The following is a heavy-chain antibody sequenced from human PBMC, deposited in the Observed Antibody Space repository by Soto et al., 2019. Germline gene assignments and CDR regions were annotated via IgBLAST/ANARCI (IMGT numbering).Heavy chain of an antibody. D-gene: IGHD1-26*01. CDR3: ARMGGSFLDS. CDR2: IIPIFGAT. Sequence: VASVKVSCKASGGTFSSYAITWVRQAPGQGLDWMGEIIPIFGATNFAQKFQGRVTITADKSTTTAYMELSSLTSEDTAVYYCARMGGSFLDSWGQGTLVTSPQ. CDR1: GGTFSSYA. V-gene: IGHV1-69*06. J-gene: IGHJ5*01.